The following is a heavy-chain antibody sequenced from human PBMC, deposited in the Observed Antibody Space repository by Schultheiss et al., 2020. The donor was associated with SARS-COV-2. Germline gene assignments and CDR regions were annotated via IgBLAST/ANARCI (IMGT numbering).Heavy chain of an antibody. V-gene: IGHV1-69*13. CDR2: IIPIFGTA. D-gene: IGHD2-2*01. J-gene: IGHJ6*02. CDR1: GYTFTSYY. Sequence: SVKVSCKASGYTFTSYYMHWVRQAPGQGLEWMGGIIPIFGTANYAQKFQGRVTITADESTSTAYMELSSLRSEDTAVYYCARVTVVPAPDRYGMDVWGQGTTVTVSS. CDR3: ARVTVVPAPDRYGMDV.